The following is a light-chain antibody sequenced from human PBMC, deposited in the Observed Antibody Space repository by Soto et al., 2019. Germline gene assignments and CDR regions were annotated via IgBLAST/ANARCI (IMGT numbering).Light chain of an antibody. Sequence: QSVLTQPPSVSGAPGQKVTISCTGRRSNIGAGYDVHWYQQLPGTAPKLLISGNSNRPSGVPDRFSGSKSGTSASLAITGLLAEDEADYYCQSYDTSVGFGVFGGGTKLTVL. CDR3: QSYDTSVGFGV. CDR1: RSNIGAGYD. V-gene: IGLV1-40*01. J-gene: IGLJ3*02. CDR2: GNS.